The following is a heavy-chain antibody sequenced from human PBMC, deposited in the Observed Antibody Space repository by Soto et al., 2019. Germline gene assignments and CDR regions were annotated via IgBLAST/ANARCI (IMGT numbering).Heavy chain of an antibody. J-gene: IGHJ5*02. CDR3: ARDRDCSGGSCYVVDWFDP. D-gene: IGHD2-15*01. CDR1: GGSISSYY. CDR2: IYTSGST. Sequence: QVQLQESGPGRVKPSETLSLTCTVSGGSISSYYWSWIRQPAGKGLEWIGRIYTSGSTNYNPSLKRRFTMSVDTSKNQFSLKLSSVTAADTAVYYCARDRDCSGGSCYVVDWFDPWGQGTLVTVSS. V-gene: IGHV4-4*07.